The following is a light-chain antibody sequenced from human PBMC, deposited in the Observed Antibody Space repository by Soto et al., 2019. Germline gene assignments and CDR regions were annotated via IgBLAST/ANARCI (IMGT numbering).Light chain of an antibody. CDR2: EVS. CDR1: SSDVGSYNL. V-gene: IGLV2-23*02. CDR3: CSYAGSSTFYV. Sequence: QSVLTQPASVSGSPGQSITISCTGTSSDVGSYNLVSWYQQHPGKVPKLMIFEVSKRSSGVSNRFSGSKSGDTASLTISGLQAEDEADYYCCSYAGSSTFYVFGTGTKVTVL. J-gene: IGLJ1*01.